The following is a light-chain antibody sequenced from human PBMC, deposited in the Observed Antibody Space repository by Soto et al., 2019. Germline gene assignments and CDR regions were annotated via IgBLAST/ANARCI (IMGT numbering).Light chain of an antibody. CDR1: QTISNY. V-gene: IGKV1-39*01. Sequence: DIQMTQSPSSLSPSVGDRVTITCRASQTISNYLNWYQQKPGKAPTLLIFTAASLQSGVPSRFTGSGSGTDFTLTISSLQSEDFATYYCQQSHSTPYTFGQGTRLEIK. CDR2: TAA. CDR3: QQSHSTPYT. J-gene: IGKJ2*01.